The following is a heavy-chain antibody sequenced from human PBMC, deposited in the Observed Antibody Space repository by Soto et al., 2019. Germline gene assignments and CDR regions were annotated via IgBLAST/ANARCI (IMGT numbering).Heavy chain of an antibody. V-gene: IGHV4-34*01. J-gene: IGHJ6*03. CDR2: INHSGST. CDR1: GGSFSGYY. Sequence: QVQLQQWGAGLLKPSETLSLTCAVYGGSFSGYYWSWIRQPPGTGLEWIGEINHSGSTNYNPALKSRVSLSVDTSKHQFCLKLSSVTAADTAVYYCARGVVPAPSLEYYYYFMDVWGKGTTVTVSS. CDR3: ARGVVPAPSLEYYYYFMDV. D-gene: IGHD2-2*01.